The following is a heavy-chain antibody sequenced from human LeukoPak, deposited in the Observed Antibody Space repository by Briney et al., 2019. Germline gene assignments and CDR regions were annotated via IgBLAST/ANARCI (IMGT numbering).Heavy chain of an antibody. CDR3: ARDVEPYCSSTSCFPMDV. J-gene: IGHJ6*03. Sequence: ASVKVSCKASGYTFTGYYMHWVRQAPGQGLEWMGWINPNSGGTNYAQKFQGRVTMTRDMSISTAYMELSRLRSDDTAVYYCARDVEPYCSSTSCFPMDVWGKGTTVTVSS. D-gene: IGHD2-2*01. CDR1: GYTFTGYY. CDR2: INPNSGGT. V-gene: IGHV1-2*02.